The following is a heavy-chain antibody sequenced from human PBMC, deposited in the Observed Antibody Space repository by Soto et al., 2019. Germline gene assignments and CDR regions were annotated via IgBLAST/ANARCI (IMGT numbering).Heavy chain of an antibody. CDR3: VRGDFWSGYYTVYYYYGMDV. Sequence: GSLRLSCAASGFTFSSYGMHWVRQAPGKGLEWVAVISYDGSNKYYADSVKGRFTISRDNSKNTLYLQMNSLRAEDTAVYYCVRGDFWSGYYTVYYYYGMDVWGQGTTVTVSS. D-gene: IGHD3-3*01. CDR2: ISYDGSNK. J-gene: IGHJ6*02. CDR1: GFTFSSYG. V-gene: IGHV3-30*03.